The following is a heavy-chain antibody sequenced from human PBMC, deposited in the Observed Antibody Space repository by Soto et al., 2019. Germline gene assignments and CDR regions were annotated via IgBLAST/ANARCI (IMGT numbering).Heavy chain of an antibody. CDR3: ARDTGGGSGWY. Sequence: WGSLRLSFPASGFPCSSYSMSWVRRAPGKGLEWVSSTSSSSSYIYYADSVKGRFTISRDNAKNSLYLQMNSLRAEDTAVYYCARDTGGGSGWYWGQGTLVTVSS. CDR1: GFPCSSYS. J-gene: IGHJ4*02. D-gene: IGHD3-10*01. CDR2: TSSSSSYI. V-gene: IGHV3-21*01.